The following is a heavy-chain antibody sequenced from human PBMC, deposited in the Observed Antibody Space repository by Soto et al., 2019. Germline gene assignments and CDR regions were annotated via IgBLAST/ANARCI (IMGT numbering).Heavy chain of an antibody. CDR1: GFTFSSYG. D-gene: IGHD2-2*01. J-gene: IGHJ4*02. CDR3: AKAYPDFDY. Sequence: GGSLRLSCAASGFTFSSYGMHWVRQAPGKGLEWVAVISYDGSNKYYADSVKGRFTISRDNSKNTLYLQMNSLRAEDTAVYYCAKAYPDFDYWGQGTLVTVSS. CDR2: ISYDGSNK. V-gene: IGHV3-30*18.